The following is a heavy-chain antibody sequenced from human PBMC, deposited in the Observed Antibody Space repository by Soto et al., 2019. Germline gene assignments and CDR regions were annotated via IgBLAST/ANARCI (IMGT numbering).Heavy chain of an antibody. J-gene: IGHJ6*02. CDR3: TTLSITIFGVVLMDV. V-gene: IGHV3-15*07. CDR1: GFTFSNAW. Sequence: GGSLRLSCAASGFTFSNAWMNWVSQAPGKGLEWVGRIKSKTDGGTTDYAAPVKGRFTISRDDSKNTLYLQMNSLKTEDTAVYYCTTLSITIFGVVLMDVWGQGTTVTVSS. CDR2: IKSKTDGGTT. D-gene: IGHD3-3*01.